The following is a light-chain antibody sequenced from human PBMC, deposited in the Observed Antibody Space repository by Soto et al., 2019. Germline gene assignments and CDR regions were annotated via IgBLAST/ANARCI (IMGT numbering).Light chain of an antibody. CDR3: QQYTKWPWT. J-gene: IGKJ1*01. CDR2: GAS. Sequence: IVLSQSPATLSLSQGERATLSCGASQSVSSNYLAWYQQKPGLAPRLVIYGASTRATGIPARFSGSGSGTEFTLTISSLQSEDFAVYYCQQYTKWPWTFGQGTKVDIK. CDR1: QSVSSN. V-gene: IGKV3-15*01.